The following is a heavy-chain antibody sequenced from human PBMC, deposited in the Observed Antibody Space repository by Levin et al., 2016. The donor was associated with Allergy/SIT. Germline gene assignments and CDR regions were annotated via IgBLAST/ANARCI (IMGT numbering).Heavy chain of an antibody. CDR3: AGGDYYYYYGMDV. V-gene: IGHV3-48*03. J-gene: IGHJ6*02. CDR2: ISSSGSTI. D-gene: IGHD3-16*01. Sequence: GGSLRLSCAASGFTFSSYEMNWVRQAPGKGLEWVSYISSSGSTIYYADSVKGRFTISRDNAKNSLYLQMNSLRAEDTAVYYCAGGDYYYYYGMDVWGQGTTVTVSS. CDR1: GFTFSSYE.